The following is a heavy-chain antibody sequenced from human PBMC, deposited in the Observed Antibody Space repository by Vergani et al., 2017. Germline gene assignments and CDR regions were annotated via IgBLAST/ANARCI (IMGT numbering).Heavy chain of an antibody. Sequence: EVQLVESGGGLVKPGGSLRLSCAASGFTFSSYSMTWVRQAPGKGLEWVSSISSSSSYIYYADSVKGRFTISSDNAKNSLYLQMKSLRDEVTAVYYCARDGGVRLGELSVRDAFDIWGQGTMVTVSS. CDR3: ARDGGVRLGELSVRDAFDI. J-gene: IGHJ3*02. CDR2: ISSSSSYI. D-gene: IGHD3-16*02. V-gene: IGHV3-21*01. CDR1: GFTFSSYS.